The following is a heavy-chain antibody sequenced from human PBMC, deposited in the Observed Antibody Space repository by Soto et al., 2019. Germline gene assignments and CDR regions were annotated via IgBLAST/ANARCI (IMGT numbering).Heavy chain of an antibody. V-gene: IGHV1-69*04. CDR2: IIPNLGIA. CDR1: GGTFSSYT. CDR3: ARDGYYDSSGYYYDY. Sequence: ASVKFSCKASGGTFSSYTISWVRQAPGQGLEWMGRIIPNLGIANYAQKFQGRVTITADKSTSTAYMELSSLRSEDTAVYYCARDGYYDSSGYYYDYWGQGTLVTVSS. D-gene: IGHD3-22*01. J-gene: IGHJ4*02.